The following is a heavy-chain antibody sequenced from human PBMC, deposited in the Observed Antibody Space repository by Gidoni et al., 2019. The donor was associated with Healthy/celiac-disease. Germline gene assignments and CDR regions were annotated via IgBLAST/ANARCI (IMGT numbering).Heavy chain of an antibody. CDR3: AKGHCSSTSCYLFDY. CDR1: GGTLEDYA. V-gene: IGHV3-9*01. CDR2: ISWNSGSI. Sequence: EGQRVESGGGLGQAGRCQRHPWAAGGGTLEDYAMHWVRQAPGKGLEWVSGISWNSGSIGYADSVKGRFTISRDNAKNSLYLQMNSLRAEDTALYYCAKGHCSSTSCYLFDYWGQGTLVTVSS. J-gene: IGHJ4*02. D-gene: IGHD2-2*01.